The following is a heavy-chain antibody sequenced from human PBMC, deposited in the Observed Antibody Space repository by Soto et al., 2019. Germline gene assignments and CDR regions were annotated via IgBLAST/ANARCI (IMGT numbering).Heavy chain of an antibody. Sequence: QVQLVQSGAEVKKPGASVKVSCKASGYTFTSYGISWVRPAPGQGLEWMGWISAYNGNTNYAQQLEGKVTMTTDTSTSTAYMELRSLRSDDTAVYYGARDGDIVVVPAAMHDFWTYDTDVWGKGTTVTVSS. CDR2: ISAYNGNT. V-gene: IGHV1-18*01. D-gene: IGHD2-2*01. J-gene: IGHJ6*03. CDR1: GYTFTSYG. CDR3: ARDGDIVVVPAAMHDFWTYDTDV.